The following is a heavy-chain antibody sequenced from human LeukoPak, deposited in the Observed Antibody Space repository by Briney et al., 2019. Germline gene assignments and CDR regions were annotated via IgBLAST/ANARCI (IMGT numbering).Heavy chain of an antibody. Sequence: SETLSLTCTVSGVSISSVSISSYYWSWIRQPPGKGLEWIGYINYSGTTNYNPSLKSRVTISVDTSKKQISLRLTSVTAADTAVYYCTRTTPGSGWYDYWGQGTLVTVSS. V-gene: IGHV4-61*01. J-gene: IGHJ4*02. CDR1: GVSISSVSISSYY. CDR3: TRTTPGSGWYDY. CDR2: INYSGTT. D-gene: IGHD6-19*01.